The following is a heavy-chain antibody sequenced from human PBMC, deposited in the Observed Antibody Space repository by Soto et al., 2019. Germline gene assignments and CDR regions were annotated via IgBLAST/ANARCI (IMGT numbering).Heavy chain of an antibody. CDR2: IYYSGST. V-gene: IGHV4-39*01. Sequence: QLQLQESGPGLVKPSETLSLTCTVSGGSISSSSYYWGWIRQPPGKGLEWIGSIYYSGSTYYNPSLKSRVTISVDTSKNQFSLTLSSVTAADTAVYYGARRGSSSWYGYWGQGTLVTVSS. J-gene: IGHJ4*02. CDR1: GGSISSSSYY. CDR3: ARRGSSSWYGY. D-gene: IGHD6-13*01.